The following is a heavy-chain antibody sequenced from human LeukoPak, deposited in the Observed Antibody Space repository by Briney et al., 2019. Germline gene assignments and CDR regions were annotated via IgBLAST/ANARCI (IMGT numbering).Heavy chain of an antibody. J-gene: IGHJ4*02. Sequence: TSETLSLTCTVSGGSISSYYWSWIRQPPGKGLEWIGYIYYSGSTNYNPSLKSRVTISVDTSKNQFSLKLSSVTAADTAVYYCARDGGWLQLLPALLNWGQGTLVTVSS. V-gene: IGHV4-59*01. CDR3: ARDGGWLQLLPALLN. CDR2: IYYSGST. D-gene: IGHD5-24*01. CDR1: GGSISSYY.